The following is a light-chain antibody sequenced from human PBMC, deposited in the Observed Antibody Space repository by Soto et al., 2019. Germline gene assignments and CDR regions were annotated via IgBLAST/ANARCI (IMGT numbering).Light chain of an antibody. J-gene: IGKJ2*01. CDR2: TAS. V-gene: IGKV1-39*01. CDR3: QQYNSYPYT. Sequence: DIQMTQSPSSLSASVGDRVTITCRASQSISNYLNWYQQKPGKAPKLLIYTASSLQSGVPSRFSGSGSGTEFILTISSLQPEDFATYYCQQYNSYPYTFGQGTKLEIK. CDR1: QSISNY.